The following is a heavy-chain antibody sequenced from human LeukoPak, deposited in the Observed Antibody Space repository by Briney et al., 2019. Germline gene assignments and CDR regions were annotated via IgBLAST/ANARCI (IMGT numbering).Heavy chain of an antibody. V-gene: IGHV4-31*03. J-gene: IGHJ4*02. D-gene: IGHD3-10*01. CDR1: GGSISSGGFY. CDR3: ARTYYNGAGSYHPYFDY. Sequence: SQTLSLTCTVSGGSISSGGFYWSWIRQHPGKGLEWIGYIYHSGSTYYNPSLKSRVTISLDTSETQFSLNLSSVTAADTAVYYCARTYYNGAGSYHPYFDYWGQGALVTVPS. CDR2: IYHSGST.